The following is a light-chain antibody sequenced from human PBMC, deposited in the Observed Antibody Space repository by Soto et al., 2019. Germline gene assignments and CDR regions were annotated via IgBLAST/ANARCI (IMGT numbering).Light chain of an antibody. CDR1: HSNIGNNP. CDR2: TNK. J-gene: IGLJ3*02. Sequence: QAVVTQPPSASETPGQRVTISCSGSHSNIGNNPVNWYQQFPGTAPNLLIYTNKQRPSGVPDRFSGSTSGTSASLAISGLQSEDEAEYYCAAWDDSLNGWVFGGGTKVTVL. V-gene: IGLV1-44*01. CDR3: AAWDDSLNGWV.